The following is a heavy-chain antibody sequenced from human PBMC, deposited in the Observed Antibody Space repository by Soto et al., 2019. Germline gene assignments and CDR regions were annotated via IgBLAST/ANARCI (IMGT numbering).Heavy chain of an antibody. CDR3: ARGPAIIAVAGIYYYYGMDV. CDR1: GGTFSSYA. Sequence: ASVKVSCKASGGTFSSYAISWVRQAPGQGLEWMGGIIPIFGTANYAQKFQGRVTITADESTSTAYMELSSLRSEDTAVYYCARGPAIIAVAGIYYYYGMDVWGQGTTVTVSS. J-gene: IGHJ6*02. CDR2: IIPIFGTA. V-gene: IGHV1-69*13. D-gene: IGHD6-19*01.